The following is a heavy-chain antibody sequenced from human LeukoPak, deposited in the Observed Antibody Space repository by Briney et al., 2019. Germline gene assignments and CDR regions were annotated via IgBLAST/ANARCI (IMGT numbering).Heavy chain of an antibody. D-gene: IGHD3-22*01. CDR3: ARDYDSSGYLPNDAFDI. CDR2: ISGSGGST. Sequence: PGGSLRLSCAASGFTFSSYGMHWVRQAPGKGLEWVSAISGSGGSTYYADSVKGRFTISRDNSKNTLYLQMNSLRAEDTAVYYCARDYDSSGYLPNDAFDIWGQGTMVTVSS. CDR1: GFTFSSYG. V-gene: IGHV3-23*01. J-gene: IGHJ3*02.